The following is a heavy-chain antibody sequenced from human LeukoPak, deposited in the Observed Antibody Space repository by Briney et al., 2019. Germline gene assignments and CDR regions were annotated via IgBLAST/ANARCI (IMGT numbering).Heavy chain of an antibody. J-gene: IGHJ4*02. CDR1: GGSISSNSYY. V-gene: IGHV4-39*01. D-gene: IGHD3-10*01. Sequence: SETLSLTCAVSGGSISSNSYYWGWIRQPPGKGPEWIGSIYYSGSTYYNPSLKSRVTISVDTSKNQFSLKLSSVTAADTAVYYCAKGYYGSGPFDYWGQGTLVTVSS. CDR2: IYYSGST. CDR3: AKGYYGSGPFDY.